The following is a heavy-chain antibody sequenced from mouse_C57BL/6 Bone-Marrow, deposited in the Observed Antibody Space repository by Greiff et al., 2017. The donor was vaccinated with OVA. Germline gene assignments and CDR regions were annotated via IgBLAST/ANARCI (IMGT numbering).Heavy chain of an antibody. V-gene: IGHV10-3*01. CDR2: IRSKSSNSAT. Sequence: EVKLMESGGGLVQPKGSLKLSCAASGFTFNTYAMHWVRQAPGQGLEWVARIRSKSSNSATYYADSVKDRFTISRDDSQSMLYLQMNNLKTEDTAMYYGVRWDGYLYVDVWGTGTTVTVSS. CDR3: VRWDGYLYVDV. J-gene: IGHJ1*03. CDR1: GFTFNTYA. D-gene: IGHD2-3*01.